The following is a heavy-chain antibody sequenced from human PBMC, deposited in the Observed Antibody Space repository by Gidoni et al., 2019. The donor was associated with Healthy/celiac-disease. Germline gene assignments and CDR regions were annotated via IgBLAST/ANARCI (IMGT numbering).Heavy chain of an antibody. Sequence: QVQLPRWGAGLLKPSETLSLTCAVYGGSFGGYYWSWIRQPPGQGLEWIGEINHSGSTNYNPSLKSRVTISVDTSKNQFSLKLSSVTAADTAVYYCARGGVRGVIYRWPHRGYYGMDVWGQGTTVTVSS. D-gene: IGHD3-10*01. CDR1: GGSFGGYY. CDR2: INHSGST. V-gene: IGHV4-34*01. CDR3: ARGGVRGVIYRWPHRGYYGMDV. J-gene: IGHJ6*02.